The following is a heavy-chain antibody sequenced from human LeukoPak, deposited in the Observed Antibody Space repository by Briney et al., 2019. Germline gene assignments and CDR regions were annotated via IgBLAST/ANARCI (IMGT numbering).Heavy chain of an antibody. V-gene: IGHV3-66*01. CDR3: ARDFFRSSSSFLVSYYYYMDV. J-gene: IGHJ6*03. CDR2: IYSGGST. Sequence: GGSLRLSCAASGFTVSSNYMSWVRQAPGKGLEWVSVIYSGGSTYYADSVKGRFTISRDNSKNTLYLQMNSLRAEDTAVYYCARDFFRSSSSFLVSYYYYMDVWGKGTTVTVSS. D-gene: IGHD6-6*01. CDR1: GFTVSSNY.